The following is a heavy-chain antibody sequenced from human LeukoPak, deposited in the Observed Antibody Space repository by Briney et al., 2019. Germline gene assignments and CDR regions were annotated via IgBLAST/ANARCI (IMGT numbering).Heavy chain of an antibody. J-gene: IGHJ6*02. CDR2: MNSNSGNT. V-gene: IGHV1-8*01. Sequence: ASVKVSCKASGYTFTSYGINGVRQATEQGLEWMGWMNSNSGNTGYAQKFQGRVTMTRNTSISTAYMELSSLRSEDTAVYYCARQVITDYYYYYGMDVWGQGTTVTVS. CDR3: ARQVITDYYYYYGMDV. D-gene: IGHD3-22*01. CDR1: GYTFTSYG.